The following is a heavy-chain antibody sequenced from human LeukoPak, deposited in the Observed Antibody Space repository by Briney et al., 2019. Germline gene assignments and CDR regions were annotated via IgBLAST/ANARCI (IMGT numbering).Heavy chain of an antibody. V-gene: IGHV4-30-4*08. CDR3: ARDRWDTSGYYSTFDY. CDR2: IDYSGST. CDR1: GGSISSSDYY. J-gene: IGHJ4*02. Sequence: SQTLSLTCTVSGGSISSSDYYWSWIRQPPGKGLEWIGYIDYSGSTYYNPSPKSRVTISLDTSKNQFSLRLTSVTAADTAVYYCARDRWDTSGYYSTFDYWGRGTLVTVSS. D-gene: IGHD3-22*01.